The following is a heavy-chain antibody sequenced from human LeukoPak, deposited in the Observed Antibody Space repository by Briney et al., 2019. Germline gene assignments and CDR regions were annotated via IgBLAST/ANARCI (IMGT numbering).Heavy chain of an antibody. J-gene: IGHJ4*02. CDR3: ARPPRWGYCSNTSCHYN. V-gene: IGHV3-74*03. Sequence: GGSLRLSCAASGFTVSSNYMSWVRQAPGKGLVWVSRINSDGSSTMYADSVKGRFTISREKAKNTVYLQMNSLRADDTAVYYCARPPRWGYCSNTSCHYNWGQGTLVTVSS. CDR1: GFTVSSNY. D-gene: IGHD2-2*01. CDR2: INSDGSST.